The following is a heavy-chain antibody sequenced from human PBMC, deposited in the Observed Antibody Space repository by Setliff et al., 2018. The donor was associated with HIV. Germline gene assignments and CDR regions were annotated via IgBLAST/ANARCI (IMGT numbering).Heavy chain of an antibody. CDR3: ARSVGARVVTGPDAFDI. V-gene: IGHV5-51*01. CDR2: IFPDDSDT. CDR1: GYTFTSYW. J-gene: IGHJ3*02. Sequence: PGESLKISCKGSGYTFTSYWIGWVRQKSGKGLEWMGIIFPDDSDTRYSPSFQGQVTISADKSTSTAYLQWTSLKASDSAMYYCARSVGARVVTGPDAFDIWGQGTMVTVSS. D-gene: IGHD2-21*02.